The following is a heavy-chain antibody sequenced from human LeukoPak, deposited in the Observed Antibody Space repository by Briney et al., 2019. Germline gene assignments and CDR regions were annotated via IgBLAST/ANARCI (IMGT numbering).Heavy chain of an antibody. CDR1: GGTFSSYA. D-gene: IGHD1-26*01. CDR3: ARDYSVGSAFYYNNYMDV. V-gene: IGHV1-69*13. CDR2: IIPIFGTA. Sequence: ASVKVSCKASGGTFSSYAISWVRQAPGQGLEWMGGIIPIFGTANYAQKFQGRVTITADESTSTGYMELRSLRSDDTAVYYCARDYSVGSAFYYNNYMDVWGKGTTVIVS. J-gene: IGHJ6*03.